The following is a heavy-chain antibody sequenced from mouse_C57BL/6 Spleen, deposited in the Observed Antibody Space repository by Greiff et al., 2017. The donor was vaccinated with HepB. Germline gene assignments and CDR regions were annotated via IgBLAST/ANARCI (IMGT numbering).Heavy chain of an antibody. Sequence: EVQLQQSGPGLVKPSQSLSLTCSVTGYSITSGYYWNWIRQFPGNKLEWMGYISYDGSNNYNPSLKNRISITRDTSKNQFFLKLNSVTTEDTATYYCASFYYGNPFDYWGQGTTLTVSS. D-gene: IGHD2-1*01. J-gene: IGHJ2*01. CDR3: ASFYYGNPFDY. CDR2: ISYDGSN. CDR1: GYSITSGYY. V-gene: IGHV3-6*01.